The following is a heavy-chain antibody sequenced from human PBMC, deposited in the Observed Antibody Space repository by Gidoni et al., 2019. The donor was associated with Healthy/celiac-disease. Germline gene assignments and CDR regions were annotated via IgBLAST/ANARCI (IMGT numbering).Heavy chain of an antibody. CDR2: TYYRSKWYN. J-gene: IGHJ3*02. D-gene: IGHD2-15*01. V-gene: IGHV6-1*01. CDR3: ARDSEVVAATLGAFDI. CDR1: GDSGSSNSAA. Sequence: QVQLLQSGPGLVKPSQTLSLPCAISGDSGSSNSAAWNWIRQSPSRGLEWLGRTYYRSKWYNDYAVSVKSRITINPDTSKNQFSLQLNSVTPEDTAVYYCARDSEVVAATLGAFDIWGQGTMVTVSS.